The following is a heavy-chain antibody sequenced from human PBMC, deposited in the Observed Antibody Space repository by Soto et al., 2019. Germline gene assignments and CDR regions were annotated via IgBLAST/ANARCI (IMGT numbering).Heavy chain of an antibody. V-gene: IGHV3-48*03. CDR3: ARDRYSSLLAAAGTFDY. Sequence: PVGSLRVFCAASGFTFSSYEMNWVPQAPGKGLEWVSYISSSGSTIYYADSVKGRFTISRDNAKNSLYLQMNSLRAEDTAVYYCARDRYSSLLAAAGTFDYWGDVTLFTVS. CDR1: GFTFSSYE. J-gene: IGHJ4*01. CDR2: ISSSGSTI. D-gene: IGHD6-13*01.